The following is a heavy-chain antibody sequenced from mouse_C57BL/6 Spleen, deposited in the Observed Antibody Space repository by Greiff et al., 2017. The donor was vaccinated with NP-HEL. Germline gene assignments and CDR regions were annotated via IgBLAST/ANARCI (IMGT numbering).Heavy chain of an antibody. CDR2: IYPGSGNT. J-gene: IGHJ2*01. D-gene: IGHD2-4*01. Sequence: QVQLQQSGAELVRPGASVKLSCKASGYTFTDYYINWVKQRPGQGLEWIARIYPGSGNTYYNEKFKGKATLTAEKSSSTAYMQLSSLTSEDSAVYFCARGGDYPFDYWGQGTTLTVSS. CDR3: ARGGDYPFDY. CDR1: GYTFTDYY. V-gene: IGHV1-76*01.